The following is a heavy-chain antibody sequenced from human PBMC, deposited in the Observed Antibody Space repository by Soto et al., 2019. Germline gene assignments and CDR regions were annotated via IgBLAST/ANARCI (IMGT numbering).Heavy chain of an antibody. CDR2: ISPSGGST. V-gene: IGHV1-46*03. CDR1: GYTFTSYY. D-gene: IGHD6-19*01. Sequence: QVQLVQSGAEVKKPGASVKVSCKASGYTFTSYYMHWVRQAPGQGLEWMGIISPSGGSTSYAQKFQGRVTMTRDTSTSPVYRELSSLRSEDTGVYYCARVSSGWYPNWFEPWGQGTLVTVSS. J-gene: IGHJ5*02. CDR3: ARVSSGWYPNWFEP.